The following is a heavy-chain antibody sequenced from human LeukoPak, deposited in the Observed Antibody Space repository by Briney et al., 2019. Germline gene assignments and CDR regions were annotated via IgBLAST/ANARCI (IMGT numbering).Heavy chain of an antibody. CDR1: GYKFTSYW. D-gene: IGHD3-10*01. J-gene: IGHJ4*02. V-gene: IGHV5-51*01. Sequence: GESLKISCKGSGYKFTSYWISWVRQLPGKGLEWMGIIYPADSDTRYNPSLQGQVTISADKSTNTAYLQWSSLKASDTAMYYCVRHVFYGTGTYSPDYWGPGILVTVSS. CDR3: VRHVFYGTGTYSPDY. CDR2: IYPADSDT.